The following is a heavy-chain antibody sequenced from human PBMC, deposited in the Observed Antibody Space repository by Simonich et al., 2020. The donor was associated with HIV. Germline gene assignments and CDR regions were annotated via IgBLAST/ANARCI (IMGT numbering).Heavy chain of an antibody. CDR3: ARLTAGGLGEYFQH. V-gene: IGHV4-34*01. CDR1: GGSLSGYY. CDR2: INHSENT. J-gene: IGHJ1*01. D-gene: IGHD6-13*01. Sequence: QVQLQQWGAGLLKPSETLSLTCAVYGGSLSGYYWSWIRQPPGKGLEWIGEINHSENTNDNPSLKSRVTISVDTSKNKFSLKLSSVTAADTAVYYCARLTAGGLGEYFQHWGQGTLVTVSS.